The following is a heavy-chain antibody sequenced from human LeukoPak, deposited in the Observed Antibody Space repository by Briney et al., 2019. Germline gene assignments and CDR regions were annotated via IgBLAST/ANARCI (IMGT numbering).Heavy chain of an antibody. Sequence: GESLKISCKASGYSFTNYWIGWVSQMPGKGLEWMGIIYPADSDTKYSPSFQGHVTISADKSISTAYIQWTSLEASDTAIYYCARPNRGALFDYWGQGTLVTVSS. CDR1: GYSFTNYW. CDR3: ARPNRGALFDY. D-gene: IGHD1-14*01. V-gene: IGHV5-51*01. J-gene: IGHJ4*02. CDR2: IYPADSDT.